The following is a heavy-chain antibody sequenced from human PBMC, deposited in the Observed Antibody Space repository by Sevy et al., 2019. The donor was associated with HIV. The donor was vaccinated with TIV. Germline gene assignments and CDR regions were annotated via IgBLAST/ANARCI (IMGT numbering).Heavy chain of an antibody. CDR2: IIPIFGTA. V-gene: IGHV1-69*13. D-gene: IGHD2-15*01. Sequence: VKVSCKASGGTFSSYAISWVRQAPGQGLEWMGGIIPIFGTANYAQKFQGRVTITADESTSTAYMELSSLRSEDTAGYYCARGDIVVVVAATPRVSWFDPWGQGTLVTVSS. CDR1: GGTFSSYA. CDR3: ARGDIVVVVAATPRVSWFDP. J-gene: IGHJ5*02.